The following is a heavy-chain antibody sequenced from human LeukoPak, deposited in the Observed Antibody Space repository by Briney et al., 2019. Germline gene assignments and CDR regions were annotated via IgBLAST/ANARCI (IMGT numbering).Heavy chain of an antibody. CDR2: ISSSSSYI. V-gene: IGHV3-21*01. Sequence: RGSLRLCFAASGVTFISYSMNWVRQGPGKGLGWVSSISSSSSYIYYADSVKGRFTISRDNAKNSLYLQMNSLRAEDTAVYYCARRGYWGQGTLVTVSS. CDR1: GVTFISYS. J-gene: IGHJ4*02. CDR3: ARRGY.